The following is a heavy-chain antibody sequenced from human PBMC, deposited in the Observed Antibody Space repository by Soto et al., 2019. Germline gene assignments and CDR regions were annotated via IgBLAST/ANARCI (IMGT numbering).Heavy chain of an antibody. J-gene: IGHJ4*02. CDR1: GGSISNGGYY. CDR2: IYNSGST. CDR3: ARSSMSYFEY. V-gene: IGHV4-31*03. Sequence: QVQLQESGPGLVKPSQTLSLTCTVSGGSISNGGYYWSWIRQHPGKGLEWIGYIYNSGSTYYNPSIKIRITLLANTSDNQASRQVSSVTGADTAVYYWARSSMSYFEYWGQGALVTVSS.